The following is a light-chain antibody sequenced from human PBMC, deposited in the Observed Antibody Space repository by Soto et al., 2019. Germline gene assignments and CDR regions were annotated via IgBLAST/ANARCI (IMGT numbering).Light chain of an antibody. CDR2: DAY. V-gene: IGKV3-15*01. Sequence: EIIMTQSPATLSVSPGERVTLSCRASQGVGSTLAWYRQQPGQAPRLLIYDAYIRASGVPARFSGSGSGTEFTLTISDLQSEDFAVYFCQHYKTWPLAFGGGTKVEIK. J-gene: IGKJ4*01. CDR1: QGVGST. CDR3: QHYKTWPLA.